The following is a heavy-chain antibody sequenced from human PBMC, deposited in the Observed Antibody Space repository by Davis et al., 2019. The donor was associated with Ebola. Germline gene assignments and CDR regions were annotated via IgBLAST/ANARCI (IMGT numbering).Heavy chain of an antibody. J-gene: IGHJ1*01. D-gene: IGHD4-17*01. CDR1: GGSISSSSYY. CDR3: ARVDYATYFQD. CDR2: SYYSGST. V-gene: IGHV4-39*07. Sequence: MPSETLSLTCTVSGGSISSSSYYWGWIRQPPGKGLEWIGSSYYSGSTYYNPSLKSRVTISVDTSKNQFSLKLRSVIAAETAMYYCARVDYATYFQDWGQGTLVTVSS.